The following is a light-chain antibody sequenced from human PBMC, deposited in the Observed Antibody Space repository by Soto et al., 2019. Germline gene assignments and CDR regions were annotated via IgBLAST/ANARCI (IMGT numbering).Light chain of an antibody. CDR1: QNVGRF. J-gene: IGKJ4*01. Sequence: DILVTQSPSSQSASIGDTVTISCWTSQNVGRFLHWYQQRPRKAPRLLISAASILHTGVPSRFSGSGSGTDFTLTISNVQPEDFATYFCQQTYTPPLTFGGGTKV. V-gene: IGKV1-39*01. CDR3: QQTYTPPLT. CDR2: AAS.